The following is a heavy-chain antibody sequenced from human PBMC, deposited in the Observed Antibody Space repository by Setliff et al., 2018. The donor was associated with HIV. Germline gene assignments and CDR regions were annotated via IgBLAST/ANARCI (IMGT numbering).Heavy chain of an antibody. CDR3: ARCSSGYYWGSKYYYYGMDV. Sequence: AASVKVSCKASGGTFSTYAFIWVRQAPGLGLEWMGGIIPMLTTANYAQNFQGRVTITADESTGTAYMELSSLRSEDTATYYCARCSSGYYWGSKYYYYGMDVWGQGTTVTVSS. CDR2: IIPMLTTA. V-gene: IGHV1-69*13. CDR1: GGTFSTYA. D-gene: IGHD3-22*01. J-gene: IGHJ6*02.